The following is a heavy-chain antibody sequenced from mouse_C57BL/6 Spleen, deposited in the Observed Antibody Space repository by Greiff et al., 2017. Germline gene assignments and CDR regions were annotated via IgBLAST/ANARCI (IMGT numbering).Heavy chain of an antibody. V-gene: IGHV1-52*01. Sequence: VQLQQPGAELVRPGSSVKLSCKASGYTFTSYWMHWVKQRPIQGLEWIGNIDPSDSETHYNQKFKNKATLTVDNSSSTAYMQLSSLTSEISAVYYDARGLTFDYWGQGTTLTVSS. CDR1: GYTFTSYW. D-gene: IGHD2-2*01. J-gene: IGHJ2*01. CDR3: ARGLTFDY. CDR2: IDPSDSET.